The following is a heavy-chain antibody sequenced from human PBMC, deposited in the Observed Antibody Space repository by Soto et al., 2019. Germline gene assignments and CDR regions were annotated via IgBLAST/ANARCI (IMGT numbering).Heavy chain of an antibody. D-gene: IGHD6-25*01. Sequence: GGSLILSCSSSGFTFSRYAMHLVRQAPGKGLEWVAVIYYDGSNKYFADSVKGRFTISRDNSENTLSLQINSLRAEDTAVYYCAKEKYSSAHYFGMDVWGPGTTVTVSS. J-gene: IGHJ6*02. V-gene: IGHV3-30*18. CDR3: AKEKYSSAHYFGMDV. CDR1: GFTFSRYA. CDR2: IYYDGSNK.